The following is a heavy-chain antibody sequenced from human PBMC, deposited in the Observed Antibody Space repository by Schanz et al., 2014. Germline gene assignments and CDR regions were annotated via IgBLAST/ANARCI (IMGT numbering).Heavy chain of an antibody. CDR1: GFTFDPYA. CDR3: ARDAVALVPEYFMDV. V-gene: IGHV3-30*14. D-gene: IGHD2-15*01. J-gene: IGHJ6*03. Sequence: QVQLVESGGGVVQPGGSLRLSCAASGFTFDPYAMHWLRQSPGKGLEWVAVLSSDESRKFYADSEKGRFTISRDNSKNTVYLQMNSLRGEDTGMYYCARDAVALVPEYFMDVWGKGTPXTVSS. CDR2: LSSDESRK.